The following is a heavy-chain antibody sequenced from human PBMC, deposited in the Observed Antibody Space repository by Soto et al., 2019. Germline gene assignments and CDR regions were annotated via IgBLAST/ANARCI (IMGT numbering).Heavy chain of an antibody. CDR1: GFTVSNNY. CDR3: ARASPQPEPYDFDY. V-gene: IGHV3-53*01. Sequence: GGSLRLSCAASGFTVSNNYMSWVRQGPGKGLEWVSTIYRGDSTYYADSVKGRFTISRDNSKNTVYLQMNSLRVEDTAVYFCARASPQPEPYDFDYWGQGTLVTVSS. CDR2: IYRGDST. D-gene: IGHD3-16*01. J-gene: IGHJ4*02.